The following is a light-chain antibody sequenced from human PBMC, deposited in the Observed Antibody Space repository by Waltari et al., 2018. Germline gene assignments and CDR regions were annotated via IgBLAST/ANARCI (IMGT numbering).Light chain of an antibody. Sequence: SYELTQPPSVSVSPVQTAAITCSGDALPKQYVYWHQQKPGQAPVLLIYKDTDRPSGIPERFSGSTSGTTVTLTISGVQAEDEADYYCQSTDRSDRWVFGGGTKLTVL. CDR2: KDT. CDR1: ALPKQY. V-gene: IGLV3-25*03. CDR3: QSTDRSDRWV. J-gene: IGLJ3*02.